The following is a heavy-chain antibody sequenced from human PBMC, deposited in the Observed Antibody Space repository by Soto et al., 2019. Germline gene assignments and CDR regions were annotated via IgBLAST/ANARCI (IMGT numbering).Heavy chain of an antibody. D-gene: IGHD3-16*02. J-gene: IGHJ4*02. CDR1: GFTFSSYA. CDR3: AKFPVDRTRGFDY. V-gene: IGHV3-23*01. Sequence: GGSLRLSCVASGFTFSSYAMSWVRQAPGKGLEWVSEISGSGGSTDYADSVKGRFTISRDNSKNTLYLQMNSLRAGDTAVYYCAKFPVDRTRGFDYWGQGTLVTVSS. CDR2: ISGSGGST.